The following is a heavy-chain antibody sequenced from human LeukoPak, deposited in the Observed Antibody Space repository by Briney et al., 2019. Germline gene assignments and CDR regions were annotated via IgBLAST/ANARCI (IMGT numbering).Heavy chain of an antibody. Sequence: GGSLRLSCAASGFTFSSYGMHWVRQAPGKGLEWVAVIWYDGSNKYYADSVKGRFTISRDNSKNTLYLQMNSLRAEDTAVYYCAKDRDYYDSSGCTNWFDPWGQGTLVTVSS. CDR2: IWYDGSNK. J-gene: IGHJ5*02. CDR3: AKDRDYYDSSGCTNWFDP. D-gene: IGHD3-22*01. CDR1: GFTFSSYG. V-gene: IGHV3-33*06.